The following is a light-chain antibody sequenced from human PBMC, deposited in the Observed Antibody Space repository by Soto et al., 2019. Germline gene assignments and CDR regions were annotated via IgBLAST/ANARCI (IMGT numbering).Light chain of an antibody. J-gene: IGKJ1*01. CDR1: QSVSSY. CDR3: QRYDSLRT. V-gene: IGKV3-20*01. Sequence: EIVLTQSPGTLSLSPGERATLSCRASQSVSSYLAWYQQKPGQAPRLLIYDASNRATGIPDRFSGSGSGTDFTLTITRLEPEDFAMYYCQRYDSLRTFGQGTKVDIK. CDR2: DAS.